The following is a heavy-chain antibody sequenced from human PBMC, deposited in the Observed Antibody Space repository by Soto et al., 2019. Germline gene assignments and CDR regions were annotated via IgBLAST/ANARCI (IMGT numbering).Heavy chain of an antibody. V-gene: IGHV3-7*01. CDR1: GFTFSSYW. CDR3: ARDRTDYGDYVGGDYYYYGMDV. J-gene: IGHJ6*02. CDR2: IKQDGSEK. Sequence: PGGSLRLSCAASGFTFSSYWMSWVRQAPGKGLEWVANIKQDGSEKYYVDSVKGRFTISRDNAKNSLYLQMNSLRAEDTAVYYCARDRTDYGDYVGGDYYYYGMDVWGQGTTVTVSS. D-gene: IGHD4-17*01.